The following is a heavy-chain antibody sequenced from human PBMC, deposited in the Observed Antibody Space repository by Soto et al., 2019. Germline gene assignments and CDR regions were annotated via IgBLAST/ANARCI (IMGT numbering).Heavy chain of an antibody. Sequence: GASVKVSCKASGYTFTSYGISWVRQAPGQGLEWMGWISAYNGNTNYAQKLQGRVTMTTDTSTSTAYMELRSLRSDDTAVYYCARDLRACSSTSCYGYYFDYWGQGTLVTVSS. D-gene: IGHD2-2*01. CDR3: ARDLRACSSTSCYGYYFDY. J-gene: IGHJ4*02. CDR2: ISAYNGNT. CDR1: GYTFTSYG. V-gene: IGHV1-18*01.